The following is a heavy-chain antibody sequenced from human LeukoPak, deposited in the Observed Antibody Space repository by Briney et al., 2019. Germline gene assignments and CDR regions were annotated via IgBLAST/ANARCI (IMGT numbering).Heavy chain of an antibody. CDR1: GGSFSGYY. V-gene: IGHV4-34*01. J-gene: IGHJ3*02. CDR3: ARDLYSSRTNDAFVI. Sequence: NTSETLSLTCAVYGGSFSGYYWSWIRQPPGKGLEWIGEINHSGSTNYNPSLKSRVTISVDTSKNRFSLKLSSVTAADTAVYYCARDLYSSRTNDAFVIWGQGTMVTVSS. CDR2: INHSGST. D-gene: IGHD6-13*01.